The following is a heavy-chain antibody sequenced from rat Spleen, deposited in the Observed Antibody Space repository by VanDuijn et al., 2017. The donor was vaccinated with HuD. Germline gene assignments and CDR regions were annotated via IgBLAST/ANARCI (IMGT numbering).Heavy chain of an antibody. D-gene: IGHD1-1*01. CDR3: TREDYRFDY. Sequence: EVQLVESGGGLVQPGRSLKLSCAASGFTLSNYGMHWIRQAPTRGLEWVASISTGGGNTYYRDSVKGRFTISRDNAKSTLFLQMHSLRSEDTATYYCTREDYRFDYWGQGVMVTVSS. J-gene: IGHJ2*01. V-gene: IGHV5-19*01. CDR1: GFTLSNYG. CDR2: ISTGGGNT.